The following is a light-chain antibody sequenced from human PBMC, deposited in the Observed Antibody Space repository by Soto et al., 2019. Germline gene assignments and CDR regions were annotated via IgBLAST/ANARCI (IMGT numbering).Light chain of an antibody. V-gene: IGKV3-20*01. CDR1: QSVSSSY. CDR2: GAS. CDR3: QQYGNSPPNT. Sequence: EIVLTQSAGTLSLSPGERATLSCRASQSVSSSYLAWYQQKPGQAPRVLIYGASSRATGIPDRFSGSGSGTEFTLTISRLEPEDFAVYFCQQYGNSPPNTFGQGTKVEIK. J-gene: IGKJ2*01.